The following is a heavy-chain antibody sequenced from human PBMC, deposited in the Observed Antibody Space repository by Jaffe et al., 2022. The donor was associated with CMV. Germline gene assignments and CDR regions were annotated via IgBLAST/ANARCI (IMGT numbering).Heavy chain of an antibody. Sequence: EVQLVESGGGLVQPGGSLRLSCAASGFTFSSYEMNWVRQAPGKGLEWVSYISSSGSTIYYADSVKGRFTISRDNAKNSLYLQMNSLRAEDTAVYYCARGLAIWFGEQVGAWFDPWGQGTLVTVSS. CDR3: ARGLAIWFGEQVGAWFDP. V-gene: IGHV3-48*03. D-gene: IGHD3-10*01. CDR1: GFTFSSYE. CDR2: ISSSGSTI. J-gene: IGHJ5*02.